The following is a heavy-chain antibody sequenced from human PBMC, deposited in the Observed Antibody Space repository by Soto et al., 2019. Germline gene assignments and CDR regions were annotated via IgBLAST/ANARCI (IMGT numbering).Heavy chain of an antibody. D-gene: IGHD1-26*01. CDR1: GFTFSSYG. J-gene: IGHJ4*02. CDR3: AKVGWEPPGLDY. Sequence: QVQLVESGGGVVQPGRSLRLSCAASGFTFSSYGMHWVRQAPGKGLEWVAVISYDGSNKYYADSVKGRFTISRDNSKKTLYLQMNSLRDEDTAVYYCAKVGWEPPGLDYWGQGTLVTVSS. CDR2: ISYDGSNK. V-gene: IGHV3-30*18.